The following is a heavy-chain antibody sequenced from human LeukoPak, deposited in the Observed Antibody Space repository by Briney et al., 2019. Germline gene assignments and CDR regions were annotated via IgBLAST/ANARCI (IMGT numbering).Heavy chain of an antibody. Sequence: ASVKVSCKASGYTFTSNYIHWVRQAPGQGLEWMGMIYPRDGSTSYAQKFQGRVTVTRDASTSTVYMDLSSLRSEDTAVYYCASGYYYDSSGYYPLDYWGQGTLVTVSS. CDR3: ASGYYYDSSGYYPLDY. CDR2: IYPRDGST. V-gene: IGHV1-46*01. J-gene: IGHJ4*02. D-gene: IGHD3-22*01. CDR1: GYTFTSNY.